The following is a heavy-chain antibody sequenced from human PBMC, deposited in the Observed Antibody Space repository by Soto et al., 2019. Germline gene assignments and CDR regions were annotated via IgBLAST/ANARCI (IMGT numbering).Heavy chain of an antibody. D-gene: IGHD1-26*01. CDR2: INAGNGNT. J-gene: IGHJ6*02. CDR3: AREGSSMSFYYYGMDV. Sequence: GASVKVSCKASGYTFTSYAMHWVRQAPGQRLEWMGWINAGNGNTKYSQKFQGRVTITADKSTSTAYMELSSLRSEDTAVYYCAREGSSMSFYYYGMDVWGQGTTVTVSS. V-gene: IGHV1-3*01. CDR1: GYTFTSYA.